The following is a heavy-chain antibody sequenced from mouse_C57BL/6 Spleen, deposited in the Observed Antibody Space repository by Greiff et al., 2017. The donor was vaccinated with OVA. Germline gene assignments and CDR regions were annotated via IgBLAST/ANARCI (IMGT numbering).Heavy chain of an antibody. Sequence: QVQLQQPGAELVKPGASVKMSCKASGYTFTSYWITWVKQRPGQGLEWIGDIYPGSGSTNYNEKFKSKATLTVDTSSSTAYMQLSSLTSEDSAVYYCARRGAYYGNYDAMDDWGQGTSVTVSS. CDR1: GYTFTSYW. J-gene: IGHJ4*01. CDR3: ARRGAYYGNYDAMDD. D-gene: IGHD2-10*01. CDR2: IYPGSGST. V-gene: IGHV1-55*01.